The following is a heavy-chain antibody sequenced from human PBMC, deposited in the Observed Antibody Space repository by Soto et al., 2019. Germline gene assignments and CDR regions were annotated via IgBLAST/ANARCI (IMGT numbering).Heavy chain of an antibody. Sequence: SVKVSCKASGGTFSSYAISWVRQAPGQGLEWMGGIIPIFGTANYAQKFQGRVTITADESTSTAYMELSSLRSEDTAVYYCARDRKYYYDSSGYPTTQGYGMDVWGQGTTVTVSS. D-gene: IGHD3-22*01. V-gene: IGHV1-69*01. CDR2: IIPIFGTA. CDR1: GGTFSSYA. CDR3: ARDRKYYYDSSGYPTTQGYGMDV. J-gene: IGHJ6*02.